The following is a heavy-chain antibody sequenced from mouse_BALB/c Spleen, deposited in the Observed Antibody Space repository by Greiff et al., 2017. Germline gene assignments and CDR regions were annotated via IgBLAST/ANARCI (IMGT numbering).Heavy chain of an antibody. CDR3: YGNFAY. D-gene: IGHD2-1*01. CDR2: ISYSGST. V-gene: IGHV3-2*02. Sequence: VQLQQSGPGLVKPSQSLSLTCTVTGYSITSDYAWNWIRQFPGNKLEWMGYISYSGSTSYNPSLKSRISITRDTSKNQFFLQLNSVTTEDTATYYCYGNFAYWGQGTLVTVSA. CDR1: GYSITSDYA. J-gene: IGHJ3*01.